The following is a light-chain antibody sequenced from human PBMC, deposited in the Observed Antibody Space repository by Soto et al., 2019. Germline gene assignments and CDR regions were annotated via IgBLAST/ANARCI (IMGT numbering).Light chain of an antibody. CDR1: QSVSSSY. Sequence: EIVLTQSPGTLSLSPGERATLSCRASQSVSSSYLAWYQQKPGQAPRLLIYGASSRATGIPDRFSGSGSGTDFTFTISGLETEDLAVYYCQQYGSSPWTFGQGTKVEIK. CDR3: QQYGSSPWT. V-gene: IGKV3-20*01. J-gene: IGKJ1*01. CDR2: GAS.